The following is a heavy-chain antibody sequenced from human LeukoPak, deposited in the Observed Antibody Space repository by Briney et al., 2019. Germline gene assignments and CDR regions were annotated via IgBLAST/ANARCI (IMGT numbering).Heavy chain of an antibody. D-gene: IGHD5-12*01. CDR1: SGSISSYY. Sequence: SETLSLTCTVSSGSISSYYWTWVRQPPGKGLEWIGYIYYTGITNYIPSLNSRVTISVDTSKNQFSLKLSSVTAADTAVYYCASQRYSGYDRVFDYWGQGTLVTVSS. CDR3: ASQRYSGYDRVFDY. J-gene: IGHJ4*02. CDR2: IYYTGIT. V-gene: IGHV4-59*08.